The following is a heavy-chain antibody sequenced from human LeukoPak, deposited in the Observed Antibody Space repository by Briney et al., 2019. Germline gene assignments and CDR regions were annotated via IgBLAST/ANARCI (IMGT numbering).Heavy chain of an antibody. J-gene: IGHJ4*02. Sequence: ASVKVSCKVSGYTLTELSMHWVRQAPGKGLEWMGGFDPEDGETIYAQKFQGRVTMTEDTSTDTAYMELSSLRSEDTAGYYCATVTIAAAGIGYFDYWGQGTLVTVSS. V-gene: IGHV1-24*01. CDR3: ATVTIAAAGIGYFDY. CDR2: FDPEDGET. CDR1: GYTLTELS. D-gene: IGHD6-13*01.